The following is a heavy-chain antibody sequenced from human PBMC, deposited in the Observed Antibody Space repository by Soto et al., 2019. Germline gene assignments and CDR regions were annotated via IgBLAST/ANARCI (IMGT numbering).Heavy chain of an antibody. Sequence: EVQLVESGGGIVQPGGSARLSCAASGFTLSSYWIHWVRQAPGKGLVWVSRINGDGSTTNYADSLRGRFTISRDNAKNTVFLQMNSLRAEDTAVYYCARGRSGSYSFDYWGQGTLVTVSS. D-gene: IGHD3-10*01. CDR2: INGDGSTT. J-gene: IGHJ4*02. CDR1: GFTLSSYW. V-gene: IGHV3-74*01. CDR3: ARGRSGSYSFDY.